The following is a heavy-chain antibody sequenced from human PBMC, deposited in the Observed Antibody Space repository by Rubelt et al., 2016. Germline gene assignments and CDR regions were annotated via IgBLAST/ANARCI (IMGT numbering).Heavy chain of an antibody. D-gene: IGHD6-13*01. J-gene: IGHJ4*02. CDR3: ARRHSSSWTNSAY. CDR1: GGSISTYS. Sequence: QVQLQESGPGLVKPSETLSLTCTVSGGSISTYSWTWVRQSPGKGLEWIGYIYYSGSTNYNPSLKSRVTISVDTSKNQPSLTLSSVTAADTTVYCCARRHSSSWTNSAYWGPGTLVTVSS. CDR2: IYYSGST. V-gene: IGHV4-59*12.